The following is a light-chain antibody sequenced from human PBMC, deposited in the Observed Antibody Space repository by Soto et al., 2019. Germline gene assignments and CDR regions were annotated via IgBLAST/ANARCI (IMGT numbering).Light chain of an antibody. CDR1: QSVNLN. Sequence: IVLTQALGTLSLYPMDSANLSCTPSQSVNLNLAWYQQKPGQPPRLLLYGASTRATGIPVRFRGSGSGTEFTLTISSLQSEDSAVYYCHQYNSWPRGTFGPGPKVDIK. V-gene: IGKV3-15*01. CDR2: GAS. CDR3: HQYNSWPRGT. J-gene: IGKJ3*01.